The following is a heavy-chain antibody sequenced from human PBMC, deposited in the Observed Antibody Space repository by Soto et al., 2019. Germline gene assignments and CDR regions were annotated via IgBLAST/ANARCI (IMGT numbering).Heavy chain of an antibody. D-gene: IGHD5-12*01. Sequence: PSETLSLTCTVSGVSITSYYWSWIRQPPGKGLEWIGFIYYSGSTSYNPSLKSRVSISVDTSKNQFSLKLSSVTAADTAVYYCARQVTTIYYYFDYWGQGALVTSPQ. CDR3: ARQVTTIYYYFDY. V-gene: IGHV4-59*08. CDR2: IYYSGST. CDR1: GVSITSYY. J-gene: IGHJ4*02.